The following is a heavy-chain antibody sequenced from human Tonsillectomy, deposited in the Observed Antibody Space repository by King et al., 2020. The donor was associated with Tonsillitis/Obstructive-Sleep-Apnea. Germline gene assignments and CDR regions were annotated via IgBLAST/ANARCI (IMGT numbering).Heavy chain of an antibody. V-gene: IGHV7-4-1*02. CDR3: ARNSSSGWVIEHY. D-gene: IGHD6-19*01. CDR1: GYIFNSYA. Sequence: QLVQSGSEWKKPGASVKVSGKAYGYIFNSYALNWLRQAPGQGLEWMGWINTNTGNPTYAQGFTGRFVFSSDISVSTAYLQISSLEAEDTAIYYCARNSSSGWVIEHYWGQGTLAT. J-gene: IGHJ4*02. CDR2: INTNTGNP.